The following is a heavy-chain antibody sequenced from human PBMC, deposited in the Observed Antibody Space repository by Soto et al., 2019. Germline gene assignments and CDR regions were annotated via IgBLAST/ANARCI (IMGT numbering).Heavy chain of an antibody. CDR2: IYYDGRS. CDR3: ARGTMLRGPGYYYAMDV. D-gene: IGHD3-10*01. CDR1: GDSISRNGYF. V-gene: IGHV4-31*03. Sequence: SETLSLTCSVSGDSISRNGYFWTWIRQHPGKGLEWIGYIYYDGRSYYTPSLKSRVIISVDTSKNQFSLNLTAVTAADTAVYYCARGTMLRGPGYYYAMDVWGQGTTVTVSS. J-gene: IGHJ6*02.